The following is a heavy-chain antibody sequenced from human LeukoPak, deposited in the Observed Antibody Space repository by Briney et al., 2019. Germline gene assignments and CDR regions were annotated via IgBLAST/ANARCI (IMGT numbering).Heavy chain of an antibody. D-gene: IGHD6-6*01. CDR2: IYSGGSGGNT. J-gene: IGHJ6*02. CDR1: GLTVSNNF. CDR3: ATRARPGYYYGMDV. Sequence: PGGSLRLSCAASGLTVSNNFMSWARQGPGKGLEWVSIIYSGGSGGNTYYGDSVKGRFTISRDNSKNTLYLQMNSLRAEDTAVYYCATRARPGYYYGMDVWGQGTTVTVS. V-gene: IGHV3-53*01.